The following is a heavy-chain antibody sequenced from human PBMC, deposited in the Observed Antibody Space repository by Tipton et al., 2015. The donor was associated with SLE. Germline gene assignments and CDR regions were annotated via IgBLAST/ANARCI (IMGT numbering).Heavy chain of an antibody. CDR2: IYYSGST. V-gene: IGHV4-59*01. D-gene: IGHD6-19*01. J-gene: IGHJ4*02. CDR3: AREGGNSSVWFVY. CDR1: GGPISSYY. Sequence: TLSLTCTVSGGPISSYYWSWIRQPPGKGLEWIGYIYYSGSTNYNPSLKSRVTISVDTSKNQFSLKLSSVTAADTAVYYCAREGGNSSVWFVYLGQGTLVTVSS.